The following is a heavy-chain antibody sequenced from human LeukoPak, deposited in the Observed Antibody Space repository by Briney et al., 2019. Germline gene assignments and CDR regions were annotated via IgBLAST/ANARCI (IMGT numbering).Heavy chain of an antibody. Sequence: GASVKVSCKASGHTFTSYGISWVRQAPGQGLEWMGWISACNGNTNYAQKLQGRVTMTTDTSTSTAYMELRSLRSDDTAVYYCARDYVGHDYGDHGESDYWGQGTLVTVSS. D-gene: IGHD4-17*01. V-gene: IGHV1-18*01. J-gene: IGHJ4*02. CDR2: ISACNGNT. CDR3: ARDYVGHDYGDHGESDY. CDR1: GHTFTSYG.